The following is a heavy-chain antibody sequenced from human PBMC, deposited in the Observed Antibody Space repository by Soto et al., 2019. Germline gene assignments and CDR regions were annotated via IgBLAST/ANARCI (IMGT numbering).Heavy chain of an antibody. V-gene: IGHV3-23*01. CDR1: GLTFSGSA. Sequence: GGSLRLSCAASGLTFSGSAMSWVRQAPGKGLEWVSSISVTGASTYYADSVQGRFTVSRDNSKDTFFLEMNSLRAEDTAVYFCAKIRSIAAAFSDYWGQGTLVTVSS. CDR2: ISVTGAST. J-gene: IGHJ4*02. CDR3: AKIRSIAAAFSDY. D-gene: IGHD6-13*01.